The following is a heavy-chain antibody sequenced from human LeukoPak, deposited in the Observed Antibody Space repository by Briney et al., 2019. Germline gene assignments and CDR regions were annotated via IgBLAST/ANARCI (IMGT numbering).Heavy chain of an antibody. D-gene: IGHD4-11*01. Sequence: PSETLSLTCAVYGGSFSGYYWSWIRQPPGKGLEWIGEINHSGSTNYNPSLKSRVTISGDTSKNQFSLKLSSVTAADTAVYYCARVGSNYGDWFDPWGQGTLVTVSS. CDR3: ARVGSNYGDWFDP. CDR1: GGSFSGYY. CDR2: INHSGST. V-gene: IGHV4-34*01. J-gene: IGHJ5*02.